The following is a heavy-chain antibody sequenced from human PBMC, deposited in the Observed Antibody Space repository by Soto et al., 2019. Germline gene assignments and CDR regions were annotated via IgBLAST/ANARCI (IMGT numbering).Heavy chain of an antibody. CDR2: ILHDETP. V-gene: IGHV3-23*01. CDR3: AKDLFPTSGQRFFFES. D-gene: IGHD3-10*01. Sequence: GGSLRLSCAASGFMFSTYAMTWVRQAPGRGLEWVSTILHDETPFYTDSVKGRFTISRDNVRGTLYLQMNGLRVEDAALYYCAKDLFPTSGQRFFFESWGQGTLVTVSS. CDR1: GFMFSTYA. J-gene: IGHJ4*02.